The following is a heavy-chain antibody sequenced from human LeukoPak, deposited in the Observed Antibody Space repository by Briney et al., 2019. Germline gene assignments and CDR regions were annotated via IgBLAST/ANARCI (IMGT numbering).Heavy chain of an antibody. CDR2: ISGDGRTT. V-gene: IGHV3-23*01. D-gene: IGHD2-8*01. Sequence: GVSLRLSCAASGFTFSMFAMTWVRQAPGKGLEWVSAISGDGRTTYFADSVKGRFTSSRDNSKNTVHLQMDSLRAEDTAIYYCARWCEGCRPDIDSWGQGTLVTVSS. CDR1: GFTFSMFA. CDR3: ARWCEGCRPDIDS. J-gene: IGHJ4*02.